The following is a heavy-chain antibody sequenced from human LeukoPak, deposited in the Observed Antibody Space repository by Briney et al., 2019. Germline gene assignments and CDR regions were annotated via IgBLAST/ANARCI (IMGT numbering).Heavy chain of an antibody. CDR1: GGSISSYY. CDR3: ARPANRLELDI. V-gene: IGHV4-4*07. D-gene: IGHD1-1*01. CDR2: IYTSGST. J-gene: IGHJ3*02. Sequence: SETLSLTCTVSGGSISSYYWSWIRQPAGKGLEWIGRIYTSGSTYYNPSLKSRVTISVGTSKNQFSLKLSSVTAADTAVYYCARPANRLELDIWGQGTMVTVSS.